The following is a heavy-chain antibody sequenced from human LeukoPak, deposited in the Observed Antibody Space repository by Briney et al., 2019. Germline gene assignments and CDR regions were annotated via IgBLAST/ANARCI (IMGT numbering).Heavy chain of an antibody. D-gene: IGHD6-13*01. J-gene: IGHJ6*03. V-gene: IGHV7-4-1*02. CDR2: FNANTGNP. CDR3: ARAPGIAEPDGYFMDV. CDR1: GYTFTSYA. Sequence: ASVKVSCKASGYTFTSYAMNWVRQAPGQGLEWMGWFNANTGNPTYAQGFTGRFLFSLDTSVTTAYLEISSLQAEDTAVYYCARAPGIAEPDGYFMDVWGKGTTVTVSS.